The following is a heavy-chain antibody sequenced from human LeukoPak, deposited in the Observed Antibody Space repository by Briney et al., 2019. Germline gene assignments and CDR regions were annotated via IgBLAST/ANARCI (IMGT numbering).Heavy chain of an antibody. D-gene: IGHD2/OR15-2a*01. V-gene: IGHV3-7*01. J-gene: IGHJ4*02. CDR2: IKQDGSEA. CDR1: GFPFSSFW. CDR3: ARGGGSSHDVFLYY. Sequence: GESLRLSCAASGFPFSSFWMSWVRQAPGKGLAWVANIKQDGSEAYLVDSVKGRFTISRDNAKSSLFLQMNSLRVEDSAVYYCARGGGSSHDVFLYYWGQGTLVTVSS.